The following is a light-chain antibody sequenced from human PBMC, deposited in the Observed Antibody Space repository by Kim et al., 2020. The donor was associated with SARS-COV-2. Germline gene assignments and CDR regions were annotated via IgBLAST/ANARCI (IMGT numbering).Light chain of an antibody. Sequence: ASVGDRVTLACRASQSVDRRLAWYQQKPGEAPKVLIYDASSLQRGVPSRFSGGGSGTEFALTITTLQPDDFATYYCQQYYVYPLTFGGGTKVDI. CDR1: QSVDRR. J-gene: IGKJ4*01. V-gene: IGKV1-5*01. CDR2: DAS. CDR3: QQYYVYPLT.